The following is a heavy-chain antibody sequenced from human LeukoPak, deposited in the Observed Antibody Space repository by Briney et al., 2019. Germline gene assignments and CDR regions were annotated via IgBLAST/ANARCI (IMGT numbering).Heavy chain of an antibody. V-gene: IGHV3-23*01. D-gene: IGHD4-17*01. CDR2: ISGSGTST. CDR3: AKGRSMTTVTRYFDY. J-gene: IGHJ4*02. CDR1: GFTSSSNA. Sequence: GVYLRRSCSAYGFTSSSNARSWVRQAPGKGLKGFSAISGSGTSTSYAYSVKVWITISRDNSKNTMYLQMNRLRAEDTAVYYCAKGRSMTTVTRYFDYWGQGNLVTVSS.